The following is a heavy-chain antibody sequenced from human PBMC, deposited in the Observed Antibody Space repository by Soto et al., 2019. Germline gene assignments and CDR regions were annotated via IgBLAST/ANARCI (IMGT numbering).Heavy chain of an antibody. Sequence: GGSLRLSCAVSGFTFSNYWMTWVRQAPGKGLEWLANIKEDGSVKNYVDSVKGRFTISRDNAKNSLYLQLNSLRAEDTAVYYCASGLIVATTLDVWGKGTTVTVSS. CDR3: ASGLIVATTLDV. J-gene: IGHJ6*04. V-gene: IGHV3-7*01. D-gene: IGHD3-22*01. CDR2: IKEDGSVK. CDR1: GFTFSNYW.